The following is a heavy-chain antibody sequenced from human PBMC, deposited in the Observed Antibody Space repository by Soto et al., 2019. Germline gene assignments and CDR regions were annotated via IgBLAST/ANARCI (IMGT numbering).Heavy chain of an antibody. V-gene: IGHV4-39*01. CDR3: ARHLTTIHDAFDI. CDR1: GGSISSSSYY. J-gene: IGHJ3*02. D-gene: IGHD3-3*01. Sequence: SQTLSLTCTVSGGSISSSSYYWGWIRQPPGKGLEWIGSIYYSGSTYYNPSLKSRVTISVDTSKNQFSLKLSSVTAADTAVYYCARHLTTIHDAFDIWGQGTMVTVSS. CDR2: IYYSGST.